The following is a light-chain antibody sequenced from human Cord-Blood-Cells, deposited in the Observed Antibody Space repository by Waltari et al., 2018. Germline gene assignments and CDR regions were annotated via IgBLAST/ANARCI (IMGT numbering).Light chain of an antibody. V-gene: IGLV2-23*01. J-gene: IGLJ1*01. CDR1: SSDVGRYNL. CDR2: EGS. Sequence: QSALTQPASVSGSPGQSLTISCTGTSSDVGRYNLLPWYQQHPGKAPKLMIYEGSKRPSGVSNRFSGSKSGNTASLTISGLQAEDEADYYCCSYAGSSTFYVFGTGTKVTVL. CDR3: CSYAGSSTFYV.